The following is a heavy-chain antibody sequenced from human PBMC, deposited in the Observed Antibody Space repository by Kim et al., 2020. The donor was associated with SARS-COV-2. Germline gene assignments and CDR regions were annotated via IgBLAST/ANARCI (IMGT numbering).Heavy chain of an antibody. D-gene: IGHD1-26*01. J-gene: IGHJ5*02. CDR3: ARGRELLVLNWFDP. V-gene: IGHV1-69*01. Sequence: AQKCQGRVTITADESTSTAYMGLSSLRSEDTAVYYCARGRELLVLNWFDPWGQGTLVTVSS.